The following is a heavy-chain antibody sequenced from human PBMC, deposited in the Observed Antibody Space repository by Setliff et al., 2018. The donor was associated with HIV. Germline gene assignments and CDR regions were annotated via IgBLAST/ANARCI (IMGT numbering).Heavy chain of an antibody. J-gene: IGHJ4*02. CDR1: GFTFNGYS. D-gene: IGHD6-13*01. Sequence: GGSLRLSCTVSGFTFNGYSMNWVRQAPGRGLEWVSSISSSGSYIYYADSVKGRFAISRDNAKNSIHLQMNSLRAEDTAVYYCARNPRPIAAAGFDLDYWGQGTMVTVSS. CDR2: ISSSGSYI. CDR3: ARNPRPIAAAGFDLDY. V-gene: IGHV3-21*06.